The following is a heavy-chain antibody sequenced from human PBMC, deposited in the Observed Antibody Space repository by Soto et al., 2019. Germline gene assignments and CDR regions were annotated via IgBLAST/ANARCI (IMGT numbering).Heavy chain of an antibody. CDR1: GISLTNSGVG. Sequence: QITLTESGPTLVKPTQTLTLTCTFSGISLTNSGVGVSWIRQPPGKALEWLAGIYWDDAKHFSPSQKSRLTITKDTSKNQVVLTMPNMDSVDTATDFCAQMDFDLYGMDVWGQGTTVIVSS. CDR2: IYWDDAK. J-gene: IGHJ6*02. D-gene: IGHD3-9*01. CDR3: AQMDFDLYGMDV. V-gene: IGHV2-5*02.